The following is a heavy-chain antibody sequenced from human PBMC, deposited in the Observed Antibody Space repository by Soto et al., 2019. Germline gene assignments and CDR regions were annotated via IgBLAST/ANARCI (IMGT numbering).Heavy chain of an antibody. CDR2: ISGSGGST. D-gene: IGHD5-18*01. V-gene: IGHV3-23*01. J-gene: IGHJ4*02. CDR1: GFAFRSYA. CDR3: AKATAMDLYDFDN. Sequence: GGSLRLSCADSGFAFRSYAMGWVRQAPGKGLEWVSSISGSGGSTYYADSVKGRFTISRDNSKNTLYLQMNSLRAEDTAVYYFAKATAMDLYDFDNWGQGTLVPV.